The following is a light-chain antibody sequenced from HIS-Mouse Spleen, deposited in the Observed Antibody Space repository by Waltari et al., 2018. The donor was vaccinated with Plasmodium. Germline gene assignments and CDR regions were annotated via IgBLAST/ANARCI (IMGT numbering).Light chain of an antibody. V-gene: IGKV1-5*03. CDR2: KAS. CDR1: QRISSR. CDR3: QQYNSYSWT. J-gene: IGKJ1*01. Sequence: DIQMTQSPSTLSASVGDRVTITCRASQRISSRLAWYQQNPGKAPKLLIYKASSLESGVPSRFSGSGSGTEFTLTISSLQPDDFATYYCQQYNSYSWTFGQGTKVEIK.